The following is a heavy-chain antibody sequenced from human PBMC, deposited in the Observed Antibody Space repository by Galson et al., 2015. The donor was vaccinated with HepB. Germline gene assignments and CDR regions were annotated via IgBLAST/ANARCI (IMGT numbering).Heavy chain of an antibody. CDR2: IKKKTDGGTA. J-gene: IGHJ4*02. CDR3: TTGPVNYYDTSGYYSSIDY. V-gene: IGHV3-15*01. CDR1: GFSFSNAW. D-gene: IGHD3-22*01. Sequence: SLRLSCAVSGFSFSNAWLTWVRQAPGKGLEWVGRIKKKTDGGTADYAAPVKGRFTISRDDSKSTLYLQMNSLNTEDTAVYYCTTGPVNYYDTSGYYSSIDYWGQGTLVTVSS.